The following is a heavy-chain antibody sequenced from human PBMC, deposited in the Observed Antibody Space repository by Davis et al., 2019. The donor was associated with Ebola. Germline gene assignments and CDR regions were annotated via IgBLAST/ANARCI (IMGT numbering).Heavy chain of an antibody. CDR3: ARGKYYYGMDV. Sequence: SETLSLTCTVSGGSISSGGYYWSWIRQHPGKGLEWIGYIYYSGSTNYNPSLKSRVTISVDTSKNQFSLKLSSVTAADTAVYYCARGKYYYGMDVWGQGTTVTVSS. CDR2: IYYSGST. J-gene: IGHJ6*02. V-gene: IGHV4-61*08. CDR1: GGSISSGGYY.